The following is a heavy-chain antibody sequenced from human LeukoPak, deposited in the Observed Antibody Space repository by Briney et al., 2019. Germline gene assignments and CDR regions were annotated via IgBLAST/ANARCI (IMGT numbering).Heavy chain of an antibody. J-gene: IGHJ6*03. CDR2: IRYDGSNK. CDR1: GFTFSSYG. D-gene: IGHD3-10*01. CDR3: AKSPITMVRGVNYYYYYMDV. Sequence: PGGSLRLSCAASGFTFSSYGMHWVRQAPGKGLEWVAFIRYDGSNKYYADSVKGRFTISRDNSKNTLYLQMNSLRAEDTAVYYCAKSPITMVRGVNYYYYYMDVWGKGTTVTISS. V-gene: IGHV3-30*02.